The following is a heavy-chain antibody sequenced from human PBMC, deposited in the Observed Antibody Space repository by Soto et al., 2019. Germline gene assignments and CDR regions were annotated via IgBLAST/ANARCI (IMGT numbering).Heavy chain of an antibody. CDR1: GASISTSNW. V-gene: IGHV4-4*02. D-gene: IGHD3-10*01. J-gene: IGHJ4*02. CDR3: ARRWGEGRVDY. Sequence: QVQLQESGPGLVKPSGTLSLTCAVSGASISTSNWWSWVRQPPGKGLEWIGEIYHSGSTNYNPSLTSRVTISVDKSRNQFSLKLSSVTAADTAVYYCARRWGEGRVDYWGQGTLVTVSS. CDR2: IYHSGST.